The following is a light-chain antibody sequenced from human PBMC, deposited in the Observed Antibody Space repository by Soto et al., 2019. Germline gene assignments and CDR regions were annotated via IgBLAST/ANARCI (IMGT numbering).Light chain of an antibody. CDR1: SSDVGGYSY. J-gene: IGLJ1*01. CDR3: CSYAGSYTLYV. CDR2: DVS. V-gene: IGLV2-11*01. Sequence: QSVLTQPRSVSGSPGQSVTISCTGTSSDVGGYSYVSWFQQHPGKAPKLMINDVSKRPSGVPVRFSGSKTGNTASLTISGLQAEDEADYYCCSYAGSYTLYVFGTGTKVTVL.